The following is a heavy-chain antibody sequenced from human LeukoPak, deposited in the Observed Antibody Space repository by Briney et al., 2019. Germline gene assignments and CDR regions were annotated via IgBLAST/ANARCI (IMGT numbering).Heavy chain of an antibody. D-gene: IGHD6-13*01. Sequence: GGSLRLSCAASGITVNTNYMSWIRQAPGKGLEWVSIIYSGGATFYADSVKGRFTISRESSKNTLWLQMNGLRAEDTAVYYCAKEVNPSRSSSWKYYLDYWGQGTLVTVSS. CDR3: AKEVNPSRSSSWKYYLDY. CDR1: GITVNTNY. CDR2: IYSGGAT. V-gene: IGHV3-53*01. J-gene: IGHJ4*02.